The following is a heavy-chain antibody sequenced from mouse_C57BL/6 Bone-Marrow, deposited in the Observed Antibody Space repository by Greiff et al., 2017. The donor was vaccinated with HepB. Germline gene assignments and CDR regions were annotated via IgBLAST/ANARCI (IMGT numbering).Heavy chain of an antibody. D-gene: IGHD2-3*01. Sequence: VKVVESGAELVKPGASVKISCKASGYTFTDYYINWVKQRPGQGLEWIGKIGPGSGSTYYNEKFKGRATLIADKSSSTAYMQLSSLTSEDSAVYFCARDPLYDDYYVGYFDYWGQGTTLTVSS. J-gene: IGHJ2*01. CDR1: GYTFTDYY. V-gene: IGHV1-77*01. CDR2: IGPGSGST. CDR3: ARDPLYDDYYVGYFDY.